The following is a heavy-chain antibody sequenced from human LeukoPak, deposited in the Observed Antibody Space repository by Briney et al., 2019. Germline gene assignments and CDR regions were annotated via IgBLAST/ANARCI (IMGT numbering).Heavy chain of an antibody. Sequence: PSETLSLTCTVSGGSISSSSYYWGWIRQPPGKGLEWIGGIYYSGSTYYNPSLKSRVTISVDTSKNQFSLKLSSVTAADTAVYYCVRGRYSSGWFKDKNWFDPWGQGIPVTVSS. CDR3: VRGRYSSGWFKDKNWFDP. D-gene: IGHD6-19*01. V-gene: IGHV4-39*07. CDR2: IYYSGST. J-gene: IGHJ5*02. CDR1: GGSISSSSYY.